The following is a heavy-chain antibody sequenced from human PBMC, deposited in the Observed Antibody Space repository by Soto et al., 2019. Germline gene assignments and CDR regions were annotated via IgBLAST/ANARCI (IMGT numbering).Heavy chain of an antibody. CDR1: GGTFSSYA. V-gene: IGHV1-69*06. CDR3: ARVRYYYDSSGRDAFDI. CDR2: IIPIFGTA. Sequence: SVKVSCKASGGTFSSYAISWVRQAPGQGLEWMGGIIPIFGTANYAQKFQGRVTITADKSTSTAYMELSSLRSEDTAVYYCARVRYYYDSSGRDAFDIWGQGTMVTVSS. J-gene: IGHJ3*02. D-gene: IGHD3-22*01.